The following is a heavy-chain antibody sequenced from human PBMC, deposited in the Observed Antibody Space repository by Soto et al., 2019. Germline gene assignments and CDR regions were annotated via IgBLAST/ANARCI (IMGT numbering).Heavy chain of an antibody. J-gene: IGHJ6*02. CDR2: ISYDGSNK. CDR1: GFTFSSYA. V-gene: IGHV3-30-3*01. Sequence: GGSLRLSCAASGFTFSSYAMHWVRQAPGKGLEWVAVISYDGSNKYYADSVKGRFTISRDNSKNTLYLQMNSLRAEDTAVYYCARQIDHPHYYGMDVWGQGTTVTVSS. D-gene: IGHD3-22*01. CDR3: ARQIDHPHYYGMDV.